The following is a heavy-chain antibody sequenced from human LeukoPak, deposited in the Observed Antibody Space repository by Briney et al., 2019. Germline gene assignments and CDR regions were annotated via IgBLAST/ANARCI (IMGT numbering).Heavy chain of an antibody. CDR1: GGSISSYY. CDR2: IYTSGST. D-gene: IGHD2-21*02. J-gene: IGHJ6*03. CDR3: ARRDPYYYYMDV. V-gene: IGHV4-4*07. Sequence: SETLSLTCSVSGGSISSYYWSWIRQPAGKGLEWIGRIYTSGSTNYNPSLKSRVTISVDTSKNQFSLKLSSVTAADTAVYYCARRDPYYYYMDVWSKGTTVTVSS.